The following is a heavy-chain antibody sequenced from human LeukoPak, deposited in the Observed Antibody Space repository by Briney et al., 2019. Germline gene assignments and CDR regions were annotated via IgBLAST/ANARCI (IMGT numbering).Heavy chain of an antibody. CDR3: ARAYGSSWPFDY. CDR2: IYSGGST. D-gene: IGHD6-13*01. J-gene: IGHJ4*02. Sequence: GGSLRLSCAAPGFTVSSNYMSWVRQAPGKGLEWVSVIYSGGSTYYADSVKGRFTISRDNSKNTLYLQMNSLRAEDTAVYYCARAYGSSWPFDYWGQGTLVTVSS. V-gene: IGHV3-53*01. CDR1: GFTVSSNY.